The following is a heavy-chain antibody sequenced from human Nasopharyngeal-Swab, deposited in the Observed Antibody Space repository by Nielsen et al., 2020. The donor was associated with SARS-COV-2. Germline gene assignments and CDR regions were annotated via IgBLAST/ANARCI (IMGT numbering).Heavy chain of an antibody. D-gene: IGHD6-19*01. CDR1: GYTFTGYY. CDR2: INPNSGGT. J-gene: IGHJ3*02. CDR3: AGSIAVTGRAFDI. Sequence: ASVKVSCKASGYTFTGYYMHWVRQAPGQGLEWMGWINPNSGGTNYAQKFQDRVTMTRDTSISTAYMELSRLRSDDTAVYYCAGSIAVTGRAFDIWGQGTMVTVSS. V-gene: IGHV1-2*02.